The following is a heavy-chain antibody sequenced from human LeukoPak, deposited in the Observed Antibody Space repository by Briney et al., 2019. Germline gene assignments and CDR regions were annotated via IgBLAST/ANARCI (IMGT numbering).Heavy chain of an antibody. V-gene: IGHV1-46*01. CDR1: GYTFTSYY. CDR2: INPSGGST. Sequence: ASVKVSCKASGYTFTSYYMHWVRQAPGQGLEWMGIINPSGGSTSYAQKFQGRVTMTRDTSTSTVYMELSSLRSEDTAVYYCAKGGEYCGGDCPYFDYWGQGTLVTVSS. CDR3: AKGGEYCGGDCPYFDY. D-gene: IGHD2-21*02. J-gene: IGHJ4*02.